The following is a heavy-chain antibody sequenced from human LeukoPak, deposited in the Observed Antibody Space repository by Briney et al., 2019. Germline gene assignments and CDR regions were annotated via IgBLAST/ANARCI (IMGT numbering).Heavy chain of an antibody. CDR1: GFTVSSNY. CDR3: ARGPPLSKYYFDY. J-gene: IGHJ4*02. CDR2: IYSGGDT. V-gene: IGHV3-53*01. D-gene: IGHD2/OR15-2a*01. Sequence: PGGSLRLSCAASGFTVSSNYMSWVRQAPGKGLEWVSVIYSGGDTYYAYSVKGRFTISRDNTKNTLYLQMNSLRAEDAALYYCARGPPLSKYYFDYWGQGTLVTVSS.